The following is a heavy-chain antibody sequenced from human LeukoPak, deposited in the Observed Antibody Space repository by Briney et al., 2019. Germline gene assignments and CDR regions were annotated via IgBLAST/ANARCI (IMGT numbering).Heavy chain of an antibody. J-gene: IGHJ4*02. D-gene: IGHD3-22*01. CDR1: SGSLSDYY. CDR3: GRYYDSSGYSPISY. Sequence: SETLSLTCTVSSGSLSDYYWNWIRKPPGKGLGWIGNIYHSGTTNHNPSLKSRVTISIDTSKKQFSLKLRSVTTADTAMYFCGRYYDSSGYSPISYWGQGILVTVSS. V-gene: IGHV4-59*01. CDR2: IYHSGTT.